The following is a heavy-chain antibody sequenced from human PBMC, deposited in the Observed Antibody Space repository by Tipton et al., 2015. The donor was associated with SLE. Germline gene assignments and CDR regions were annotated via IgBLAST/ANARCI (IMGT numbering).Heavy chain of an antibody. V-gene: IGHV3-9*01. CDR1: GFNYDEYA. J-gene: IGHJ4*02. D-gene: IGHD1-26*01. CDR2: ISWNSGGNT. CDR3: ARAPSGRVVGTPTGHGY. Sequence: SLRLSCAASGFNYDEYAMHWVRQAPGKGLEWVSSISWNSGGNTNYADSVKGRFTISRDNSKNMLYLQMNSLRTEDTAVYYCARAPSGRVVGTPTGHGYWGQGTLVTVSS.